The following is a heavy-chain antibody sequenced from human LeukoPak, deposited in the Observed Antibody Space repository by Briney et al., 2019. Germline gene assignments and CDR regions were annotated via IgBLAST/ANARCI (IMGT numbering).Heavy chain of an antibody. CDR1: GGSISSSSYY. J-gene: IGHJ4*02. V-gene: IGHV4-39*01. Sequence: SETLSLTCTVSGGSISSSSYYWGWIRQAPGKGLEWIGSIYYSGSTYYNPSLKSRVTISVDTSKNQFSLKLSSVTAADTAVYYCARIAVAGREGGYWGQGTLVTVSS. CDR2: IYYSGST. CDR3: ARIAVAGREGGY. D-gene: IGHD6-19*01.